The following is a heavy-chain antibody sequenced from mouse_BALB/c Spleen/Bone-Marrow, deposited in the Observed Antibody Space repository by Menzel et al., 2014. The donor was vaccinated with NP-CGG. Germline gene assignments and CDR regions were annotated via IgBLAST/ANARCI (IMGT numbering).Heavy chain of an antibody. CDR3: VRSGSSSGYFDY. D-gene: IGHD1-1*01. Sequence: EVMLVESGGGLVQPGGSRKLSCAAPGFTFSSFGMHWVRQAPEEGLEWVAYISSGSSTIYYGDTVMGRFTISRDNPKNTLFLQMTSLRSEDTATYYCVRSGSSSGYFDYWGQGTTLTVSS. CDR2: ISSGSSTI. CDR1: GFTFSSFG. V-gene: IGHV5-17*02. J-gene: IGHJ2*01.